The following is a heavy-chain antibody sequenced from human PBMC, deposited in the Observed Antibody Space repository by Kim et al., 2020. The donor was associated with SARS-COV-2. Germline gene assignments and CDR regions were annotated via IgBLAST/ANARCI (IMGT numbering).Heavy chain of an antibody. D-gene: IGHD3-3*01. CDR3: ANSPLEEDFWSGSRNYY. V-gene: IGHV3-30*18. CDR1: GFTFSSYG. CDR2: ISYDGSNK. Sequence: GGSLRLSWAASGFTFSSYGMHWVRQAPGKGLEWVAVISYDGSNKYYADSVKGRFTISRDNSKNTLYLQMNSLRAEDTAVYYCANSPLEEDFWSGSRNYY. J-gene: IGHJ6*01.